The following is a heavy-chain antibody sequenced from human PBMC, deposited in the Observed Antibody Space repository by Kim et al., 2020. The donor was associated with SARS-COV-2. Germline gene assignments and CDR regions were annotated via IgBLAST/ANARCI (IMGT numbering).Heavy chain of an antibody. CDR3: ARNRGGNPSSYYYYNYMDV. Sequence: SVKVSCKASGGTFSSYAISWVRQAPGQGLEWLGGIIPIFGTANYAQKFQGRVTITADESTGTAYMELSSLRSEVTDVYYCARNRGGNPSSYYYYNYMDVWGKGTTVT. D-gene: IGHD3-10*01. J-gene: IGHJ6*03. CDR2: IIPIFGTA. CDR1: GGTFSSYA. V-gene: IGHV1-69*13.